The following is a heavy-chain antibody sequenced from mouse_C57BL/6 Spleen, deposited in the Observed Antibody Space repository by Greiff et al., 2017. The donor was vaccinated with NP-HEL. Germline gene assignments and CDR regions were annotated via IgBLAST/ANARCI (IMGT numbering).Heavy chain of an antibody. CDR2: ISSGSSTI. CDR3: ARAYYYNPDYYAMDY. Sequence: EVHLVESGGGLVKPGGSLKLSCAASGFTFSDYGMPWVRQAPEKGLEWVAYISSGSSTIYYADKVKGRFTISRDNDKNTLFLQMTSLRSDDTAMYYCARAYYYNPDYYAMDYWGQGTSVTVSS. CDR1: GFTFSDYG. J-gene: IGHJ4*01. V-gene: IGHV5-17*01. D-gene: IGHD1-1*01.